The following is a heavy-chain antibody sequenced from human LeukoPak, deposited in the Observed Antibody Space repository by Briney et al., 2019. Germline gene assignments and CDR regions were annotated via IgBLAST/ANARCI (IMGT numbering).Heavy chain of an antibody. J-gene: IGHJ4*02. V-gene: IGHV3-30-3*01. CDR2: ISYDGSNK. Sequence: GRSLRLSCAASGFTFSSYAMHWVRQAPGKGLEWVAVISYDGSNKYYADSVKGRFTISRDNSKNTLYLQMNSLRAEDTAVYYCARDPRPGSTSCYDYWGQGTLVTVSS. D-gene: IGHD2-2*01. CDR3: ARDPRPGSTSCYDY. CDR1: GFTFSSYA.